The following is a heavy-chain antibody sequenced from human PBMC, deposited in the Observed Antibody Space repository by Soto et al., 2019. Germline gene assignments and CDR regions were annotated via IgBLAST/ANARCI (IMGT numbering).Heavy chain of an antibody. Sequence: ASVKVSCKASGYTFTSYGISWVRQAPGQGLEWMGWISAYNGNTNYAQKLQGRVTMTTDTSTSTAYMELRSLRSDDTAVYYCAREIAAAGTIYYGMDVWGQGTTVTVSS. CDR3: AREIAAAGTIYYGMDV. D-gene: IGHD6-13*01. CDR2: ISAYNGNT. CDR1: GYTFTSYG. J-gene: IGHJ6*02. V-gene: IGHV1-18*01.